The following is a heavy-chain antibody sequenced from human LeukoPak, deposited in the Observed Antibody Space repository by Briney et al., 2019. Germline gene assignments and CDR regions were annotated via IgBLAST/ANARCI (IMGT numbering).Heavy chain of an antibody. CDR3: AKAPLGSY. V-gene: IGHV3-30*18. J-gene: IGHJ4*02. CDR2: ISYDGSNK. CDR1: GFTFSSYG. D-gene: IGHD3-10*01. Sequence: GGSLRLSCAASGFTFSSYGMHWVRQAPGKGLEWVAVISYDGSNKYYADSVKGRFTISRDNSKNTLYLQMNSLRAEDTAVYYCAKAPLGSYWGQGTLVTVSS.